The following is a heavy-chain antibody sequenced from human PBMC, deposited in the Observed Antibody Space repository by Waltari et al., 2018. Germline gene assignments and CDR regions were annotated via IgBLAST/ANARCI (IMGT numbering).Heavy chain of an antibody. J-gene: IGHJ4*02. CDR2: IYYSGST. Sequence: QVQLQESGPGLVKPSETLSLTCPVSGGPISSYYWILIRQPPGKGLEWIGSIYYSGSTNYNPSLKSRVTISVDTSKNQFSLKLSSVTAADTAVYYCARVGGYDILTWGQGTLVTVSS. CDR3: ARVGGYDILT. CDR1: GGPISSYY. V-gene: IGHV4-59*01. D-gene: IGHD3-9*01.